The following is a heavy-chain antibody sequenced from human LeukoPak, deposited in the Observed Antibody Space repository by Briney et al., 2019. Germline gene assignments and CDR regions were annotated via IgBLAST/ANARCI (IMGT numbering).Heavy chain of an antibody. CDR1: GFTFSNAW. CDR3: AKGGLRSTPLDS. CDR2: ISDRGRST. V-gene: IGHV3-23*01. J-gene: IGHJ4*02. D-gene: IGHD2-15*01. Sequence: GGSLRLSCAASGFTFSNAWMTWVRQAPGKGLDWVSVISDRGRSTFYADSVKGRFTISRDNAKNTLYLQMNSLRAEDTAVYYCAKGGLRSTPLDSWGQGTLVTVSS.